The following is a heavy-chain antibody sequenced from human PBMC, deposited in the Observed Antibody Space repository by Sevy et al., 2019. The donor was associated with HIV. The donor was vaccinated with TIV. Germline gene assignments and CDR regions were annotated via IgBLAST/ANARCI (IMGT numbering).Heavy chain of an antibody. D-gene: IGHD4-17*01. Sequence: SGPTLVNPTQTLTLTCTFSGFSLSTSGVGVGWIRQPPGKALEWLTVIYWDDDKRYSPSLKSRLTITKDTSKSQVVLTMTNIDPVDTATYYCARFNFDDYSDNFDYWGQGTLVTVSS. CDR2: IYWDDDK. CDR3: ARFNFDDYSDNFDY. J-gene: IGHJ4*02. V-gene: IGHV2-5*02. CDR1: GFSLSTSGVG.